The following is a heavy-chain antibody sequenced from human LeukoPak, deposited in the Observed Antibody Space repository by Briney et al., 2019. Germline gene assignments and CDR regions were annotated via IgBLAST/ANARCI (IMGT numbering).Heavy chain of an antibody. CDR1: GFTFSSYG. V-gene: IGHV3-30*02. D-gene: IGHD3-22*01. Sequence: GGSLRLSCAASGFTFSSYGRHWVRQAPSKGLEWVAFIRYDGSNKYYADSVKGRFTISRDNSKNTLYLQMNSLRAEDTAVYYCAKDGSVTMIVLVTTYFDYCGQGTLVTVSS. CDR2: IRYDGSNK. J-gene: IGHJ4*02. CDR3: AKDGSVTMIVLVTTYFDY.